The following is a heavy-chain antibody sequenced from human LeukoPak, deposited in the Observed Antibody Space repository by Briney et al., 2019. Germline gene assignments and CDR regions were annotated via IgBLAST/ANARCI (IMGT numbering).Heavy chain of an antibody. D-gene: IGHD2-15*01. Sequence: GGSLRLSCAASGFTFSSYAMSWVRQAPGKGLEWVSAISGSGGSTYYADSVKGRFTISRDNSKNTLYLQMNSLRAEDTAVYYCAKDSEAAATLHYYGMDVWGQGTTVTVSS. V-gene: IGHV3-23*01. CDR2: ISGSGGST. J-gene: IGHJ6*02. CDR3: AKDSEAAATLHYYGMDV. CDR1: GFTFSSYA.